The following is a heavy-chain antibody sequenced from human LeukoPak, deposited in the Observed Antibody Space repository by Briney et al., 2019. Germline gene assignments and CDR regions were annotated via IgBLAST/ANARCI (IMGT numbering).Heavy chain of an antibody. CDR1: GFTLKTYG. Sequence: GGSLRLSCIASGFTLKTYGMHWVRQAPGKGLEWVAVMWNDGSYRYYTDSVKGRFTISRDNSKNALYLQMNSLRAEDTAVYYCAKVGGWLAVPAAINYMDVWGKGTTVIVSS. CDR2: MWNDGSYR. CDR3: AKVGGWLAVPAAINYMDV. D-gene: IGHD2-2*02. J-gene: IGHJ6*03. V-gene: IGHV3-33*03.